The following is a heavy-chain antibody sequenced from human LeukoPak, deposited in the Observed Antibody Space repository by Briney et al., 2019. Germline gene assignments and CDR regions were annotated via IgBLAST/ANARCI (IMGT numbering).Heavy chain of an antibody. CDR2: IYHSGST. V-gene: IGHV4-38-2*01. CDR1: GYSISSGYY. D-gene: IGHD4-17*01. CDR3: ARPMTTVRERWYFDL. Sequence: SETLSPTCAVSGYSISSGYYWGWIRQPPGKGLEWIGSIYHSGSTYYNPSLKSRVTISVDTSKNQFSLKLSSVTAADTAVYYCARPMTTVRERWYFDLWGRGTLVTVSS. J-gene: IGHJ2*01.